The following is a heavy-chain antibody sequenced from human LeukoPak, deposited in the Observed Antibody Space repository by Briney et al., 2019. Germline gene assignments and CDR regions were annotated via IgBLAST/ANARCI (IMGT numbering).Heavy chain of an antibody. CDR2: IYSSGKN. D-gene: IGHD6-6*01. CDR3: ARDEGQLAGYYFDY. Sequence: SETLSLTCTVSGGSISSYYWRWIGQAAGKGREGIGRIYSSGKNNYNPSLKRRVTMSVDTSKNQLSLKLTSVTAADTAVYYCARDEGQLAGYYFDYWGQGTLVTVS. J-gene: IGHJ4*02. CDR1: GGSISSYY. V-gene: IGHV4-4*07.